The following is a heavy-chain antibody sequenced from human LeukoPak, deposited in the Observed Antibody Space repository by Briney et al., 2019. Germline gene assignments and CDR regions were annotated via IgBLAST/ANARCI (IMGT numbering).Heavy chain of an antibody. CDR1: GYTFTGYY. V-gene: IGHV1-2*02. J-gene: IGHJ4*02. CDR2: INPNSGDPNSGGT. D-gene: IGHD5-24*01. CDR3: ARDRITRGGVDY. Sequence: ASVRVSCKASGYTFTGYYMHWVRQAPGQGLEWMGWINPNSGDPNSGGTNYAQKFQGRVTLTRDTSIRTAYMELSRLTSDDTAVYYCARDRITRGGVDYWGQGTLVTVSS.